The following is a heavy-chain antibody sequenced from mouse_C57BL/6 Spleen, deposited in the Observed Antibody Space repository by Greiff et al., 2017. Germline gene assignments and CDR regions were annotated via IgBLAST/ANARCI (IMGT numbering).Heavy chain of an antibody. Sequence: QVQLKQSGAELVKPGASVQMSCTASGYTFTTYPLEWMKQNHGKSLEWIGNFHPYNDDTKYNEKFKGKATFTVEKSSSTVYLELSRLTSDDSAVYYCARRYGSTGYFDVWGTGTTVTVSS. D-gene: IGHD1-1*01. V-gene: IGHV1-47*01. CDR1: GYTFTTYP. J-gene: IGHJ1*03. CDR3: ARRYGSTGYFDV. CDR2: FHPYNDDT.